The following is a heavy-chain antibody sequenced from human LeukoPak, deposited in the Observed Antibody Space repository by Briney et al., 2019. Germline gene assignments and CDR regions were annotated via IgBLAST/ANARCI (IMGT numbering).Heavy chain of an antibody. Sequence: PGGSLRLSCEASGFTFSDHYMDWVRQAPGKGLEWVARSRNKANSYSTEYAASVKGRFTISRDGSKNSLYLQMNSLKPEDTAVFYCVRVGAAYDLDQWGQGTLVTVSS. CDR3: VRVGAAYDLDQ. CDR1: GFTFSDHY. D-gene: IGHD3-10*01. CDR2: SRNKANSYST. J-gene: IGHJ4*01. V-gene: IGHV3-72*01.